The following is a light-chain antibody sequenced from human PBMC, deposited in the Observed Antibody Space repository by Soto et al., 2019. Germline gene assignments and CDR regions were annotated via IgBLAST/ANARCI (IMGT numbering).Light chain of an antibody. CDR3: QQSYSTPIT. J-gene: IGKJ5*01. V-gene: IGKV1-39*01. Sequence: DIQMTQSPGSLSGSVVDRFTITFLASQSISSYLNWYQQKPGKAPKLLIYAASSLQSGVPSRFSGSGSGTDFTLTISSLQPEDFATYYCQQSYSTPITFGQGTRLEIK. CDR1: QSISSY. CDR2: AAS.